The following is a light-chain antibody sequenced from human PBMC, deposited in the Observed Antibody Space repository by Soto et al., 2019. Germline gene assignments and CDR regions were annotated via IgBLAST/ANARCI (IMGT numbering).Light chain of an antibody. V-gene: IGKV3-20*01. CDR2: GAS. Sequence: EIVLTQSPGTLSLSPGERATLSCRASQSVSSSYLAWYQQKPGQAPRLLIYGASSRATGIPDRFSGSGSGTDFTLPIRRLEPEDFSVYYCQQDGISPLFTFGPGTKVDIK. J-gene: IGKJ3*01. CDR3: QQDGISPLFT. CDR1: QSVSSSY.